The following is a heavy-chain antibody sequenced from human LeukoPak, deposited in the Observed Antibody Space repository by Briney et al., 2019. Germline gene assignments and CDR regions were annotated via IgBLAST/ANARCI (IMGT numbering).Heavy chain of an antibody. D-gene: IGHD3-10*01. CDR2: ISHSGST. CDR3: ARGEVGEFDY. V-gene: IGHV4-38-2*01. J-gene: IGHJ4*02. Sequence: SETLSLTCAVSGYSISRGYYWNWLRQFPGKGLEWIGSISHSGSTSYNPSLKRRITISLETSKNQFSLRLISVTAADSALYYCARGEVGEFDYWGQGRLVIVSS. CDR1: GYSISRGYY.